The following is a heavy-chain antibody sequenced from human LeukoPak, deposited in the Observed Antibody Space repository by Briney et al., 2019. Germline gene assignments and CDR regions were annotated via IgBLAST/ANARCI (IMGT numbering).Heavy chain of an antibody. V-gene: IGHV3-30*02. D-gene: IGHD3-10*01. CDR1: GFTFNNYG. CDR2: IRYNGNNQ. Sequence: PGGSLRLSCAASGFTFNNYGMHWVRQAPGKGLEWVAFIRYNGNNQYYADSVKGRFTISRDNAKNSLYLQMNSLRAEDTAVYYCARGASGIGGIRFDPWGQGTLVTVSS. J-gene: IGHJ5*02. CDR3: ARGASGIGGIRFDP.